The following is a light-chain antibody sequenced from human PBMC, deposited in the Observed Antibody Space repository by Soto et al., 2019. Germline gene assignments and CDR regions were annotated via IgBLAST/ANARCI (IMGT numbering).Light chain of an antibody. Sequence: QPVLTQSPSASASLGASVKLTCTLSGGHSSYAIAWHQQQPGKGPRYLMKLDSDGSHNKGDGIPDRFSGSSSGAERYLTISSLQSEDEADYYCQTWGSGIPVVFGGGTNLTVL. CDR1: GGHSSYA. V-gene: IGLV4-69*01. J-gene: IGLJ2*01. CDR3: QTWGSGIPVV. CDR2: LDSDGSH.